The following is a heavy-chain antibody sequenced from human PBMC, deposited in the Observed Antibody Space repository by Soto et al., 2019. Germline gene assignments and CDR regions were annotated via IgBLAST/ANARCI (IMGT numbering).Heavy chain of an antibody. V-gene: IGHV4-31*03. CDR3: ARAEYGDSRRSFDP. CDR1: GGSISRGGYY. CDR2: MYYSGST. J-gene: IGHJ5*02. D-gene: IGHD4-17*01. Sequence: PSETLSLTCTVSGGSISRGGYYWSWIRQHPGKGLEWIGYMYYSGSTYYNPSLKSRVTISVDTSKNQFSLKLSSVTAADTAVYYCARAEYGDSRRSFDPWGQGALVTVSS.